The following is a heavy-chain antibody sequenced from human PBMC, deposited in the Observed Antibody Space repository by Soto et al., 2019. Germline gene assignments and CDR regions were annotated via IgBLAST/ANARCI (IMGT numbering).Heavy chain of an antibody. V-gene: IGHV3-30*18. CDR3: AKDHCGGDCYMDY. J-gene: IGHJ4*02. CDR1: GFTFSSYG. CDR2: ISYDGSNK. Sequence: QVQLVESGGGVVQSGRSLRLSCAASGFTFSSYGMHWVRQAPGKGLEWVAVISYDGSNKYYADSVKGRFTISRDNSKNTLYLQMNSLRAEDTAVYYCAKDHCGGDCYMDYWGQGTLVTVSS. D-gene: IGHD2-21*02.